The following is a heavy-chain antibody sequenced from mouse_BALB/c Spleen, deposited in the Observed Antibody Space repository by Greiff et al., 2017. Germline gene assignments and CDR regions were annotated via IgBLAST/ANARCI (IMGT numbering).Heavy chain of an antibody. CDR3: ARGDGDFDV. CDR1: GYSITSDYA. Sequence: EVQLQESGPGLVKPSQSLSLTCTVTGYSITSDYAWNWIRQFPGNKLEWMGYISYSGSTSYNPSLKSRISITRDTSKNQFFLQLNSVTTEDTATYYCARGDGDFDVWGAGTTVTVSS. V-gene: IGHV3-2*02. CDR2: ISYSGST. J-gene: IGHJ1*01. D-gene: IGHD1-2*01.